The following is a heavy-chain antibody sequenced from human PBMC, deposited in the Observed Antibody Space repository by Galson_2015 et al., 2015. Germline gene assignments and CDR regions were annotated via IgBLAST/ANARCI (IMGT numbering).Heavy chain of an antibody. D-gene: IGHD3-22*01. CDR1: GGSISSRSYY. J-gene: IGHJ4*02. CDR3: ARRYYYDSSGLLDYFDY. CDR2: IYYSGST. Sequence: ETLSLTCTVSGGSISSRSYYWGWIRQPPGKGLEWIGSIYYSGSTYYNPSLKSRVTISVDTSKNQFSLKLSSVTAADAAVYYCARRYYYDSSGLLDYFDYWGQGTLVTVSS. V-gene: IGHV4-39*07.